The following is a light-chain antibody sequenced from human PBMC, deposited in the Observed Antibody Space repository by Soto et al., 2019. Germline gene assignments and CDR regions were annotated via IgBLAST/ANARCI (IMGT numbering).Light chain of an antibody. Sequence: EVVMTQSPATLSVSPGERATVSCRAIQSVSTNLAWYQQRPGQAPRLLIYDASTRATGIPARFSGSGSGTEFTLTITSLQSDDFGFYYCQQYNNWPRTFGQGTELLIK. CDR2: DAS. CDR3: QQYNNWPRT. V-gene: IGKV3D-15*01. CDR1: QSVSTN. J-gene: IGKJ2*01.